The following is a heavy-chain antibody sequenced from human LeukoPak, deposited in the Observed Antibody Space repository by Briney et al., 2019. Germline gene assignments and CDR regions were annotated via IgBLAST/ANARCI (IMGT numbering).Heavy chain of an antibody. CDR2: INPNNGGT. CDR3: ARGWFGEPPDY. V-gene: IGHV1-2*02. J-gene: IGHJ4*02. CDR1: GYTFTGYY. D-gene: IGHD3-10*01. Sequence: ASVKVSCTASGYTFTGYYMHWVRQAPGQGLEWMGWINPNNGGTHYAQKFQARVTLTRDTSISAGFMELSRLRSDDTAIYYCARGWFGEPPDYWGQGTLVTVSS.